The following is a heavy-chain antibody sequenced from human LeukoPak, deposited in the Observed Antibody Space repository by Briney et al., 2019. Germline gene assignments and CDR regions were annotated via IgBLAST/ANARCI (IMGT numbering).Heavy chain of an antibody. V-gene: IGHV3-23*01. CDR3: AKGGYFAYDF. J-gene: IGHJ3*01. D-gene: IGHD2-2*03. CDR1: GFIFSTTD. CDR2: ISSRSAAT. Sequence: GGSLRLSCAASGFIFSTTDMGWVRQTPGKGLEWVSAISSRSAATYYTDSVTGRFTMSRDNSRNTLYLQMHSLRAGDTAIYFCAKGGYFAYDFWGQGTKVTVSP.